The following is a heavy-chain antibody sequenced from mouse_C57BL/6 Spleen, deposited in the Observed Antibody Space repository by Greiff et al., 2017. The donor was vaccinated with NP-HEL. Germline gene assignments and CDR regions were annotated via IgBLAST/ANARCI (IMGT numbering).Heavy chain of an antibody. J-gene: IGHJ4*01. CDR3: ARRWDYYGSSYGAMDY. CDR1: GYTFTNYW. D-gene: IGHD1-1*01. Sequence: VQGVESGAELVRPGTSVKMSCKASGYTFTNYWIGWAKQRPGHGLEWIGDIYPGGGYTNYNEKFKGKATLTADKSSSTAYMQFSSLTSEDSAIYYCARRWDYYGSSYGAMDYWGQGTSVTVSS. CDR2: IYPGGGYT. V-gene: IGHV1-63*01.